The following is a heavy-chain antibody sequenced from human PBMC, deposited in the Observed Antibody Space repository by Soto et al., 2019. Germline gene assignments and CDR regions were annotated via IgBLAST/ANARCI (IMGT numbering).Heavy chain of an antibody. CDR1: GFTFSSYG. J-gene: IGHJ6*02. Sequence: GGSLRLSCAASGFTFSSYGMHWVRQAPGKGLEWVAVISYDGSNKYYADSVKGRFTISRDNSKNTLYLQMNSLRAEDTAVFYCAKDVVVGATTGLGDYYYYYGMDVWGQGTTVTVSS. D-gene: IGHD1-26*01. V-gene: IGHV3-30*18. CDR2: ISYDGSNK. CDR3: AKDVVVGATTGLGDYYYYYGMDV.